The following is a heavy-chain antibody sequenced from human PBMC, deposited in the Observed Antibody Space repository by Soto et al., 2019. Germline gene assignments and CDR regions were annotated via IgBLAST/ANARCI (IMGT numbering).Heavy chain of an antibody. V-gene: IGHV3-23*01. D-gene: IGHD1-26*01. Sequence: EVQLLESGGSLVQPGGSLRLSCAASGFAFSNYAMSWVRQAPGKGLEWVSGVSDSGGTTYYADAVKGRFTISRDNSKNTLYLQMNSLRVEDTAVYYCAKGSATQSSYYAYWGQGTLVTVSS. J-gene: IGHJ4*02. CDR2: VSDSGGTT. CDR3: AKGSATQSSYYAY. CDR1: GFAFSNYA.